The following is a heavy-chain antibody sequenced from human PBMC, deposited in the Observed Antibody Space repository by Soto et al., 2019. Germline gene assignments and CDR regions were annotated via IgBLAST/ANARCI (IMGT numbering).Heavy chain of an antibody. CDR2: IYHSGST. J-gene: IGHJ4*02. D-gene: IGHD2-2*03. CDR3: AREGNLGRWIQPLDS. V-gene: IGHV4-30-2*06. CDR1: GGSISSGGYS. Sequence: SETLSLTCAVSGGSISSGGYSWGWIRQSPGKGLEWIGYIYHSGSTYYNPSLKSRVTMSVDTSKNHFSLKLISVTTADTAVYFCAREGNLGRWIQPLDSWGQGTLVT.